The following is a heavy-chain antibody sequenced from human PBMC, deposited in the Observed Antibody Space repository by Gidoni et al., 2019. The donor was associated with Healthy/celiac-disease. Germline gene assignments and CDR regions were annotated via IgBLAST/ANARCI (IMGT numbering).Heavy chain of an antibody. Sequence: QVQLQDSGPGLVKPSETLSLTCTVTGRSVSRGLYYWSWIRQPPGKGLEWIGSIDYSGSTNYNPSLKSRVTRSVDTSKNQFSLKLSSVTAADTAVYYCARDYGGNSGNWFDPWGQGTLVTVSS. V-gene: IGHV4-61*01. CDR3: ARDYGGNSGNWFDP. J-gene: IGHJ5*02. CDR2: IDYSGST. D-gene: IGHD4-17*01. CDR1: GRSVSRGLYY.